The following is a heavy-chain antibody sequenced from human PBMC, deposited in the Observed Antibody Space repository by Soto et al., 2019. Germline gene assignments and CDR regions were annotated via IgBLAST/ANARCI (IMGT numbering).Heavy chain of an antibody. CDR2: IDPSDSDS. D-gene: IGHD2-2*01. V-gene: IGHV5-10-1*01. CDR1: GYSFTSYW. CDR3: ARRGRGYCSSTNCYADALDI. Sequence: EVQLVQSGAEVKKPGESLRISCKGSGYSFTSYWITWVRQMPGKGLEWMGRIDPSDSDSNYSPSFQGHVSISVDKSISTAYLQWSSLKASDTAIYYCARRGRGYCSSTNCYADALDIWGQGTMVTVSS. J-gene: IGHJ3*02.